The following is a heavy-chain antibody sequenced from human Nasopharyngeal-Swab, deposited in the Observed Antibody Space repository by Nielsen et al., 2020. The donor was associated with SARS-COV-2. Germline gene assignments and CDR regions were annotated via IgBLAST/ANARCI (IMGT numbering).Heavy chain of an antibody. D-gene: IGHD6-13*01. J-gene: IGHJ6*02. CDR3: AGPSWSSLIYGMDV. CDR1: GFTFSSYW. V-gene: IGHV3-30*03. CDR2: ISYDGSNK. Sequence: GESLKISCAASGFTFSSYWMHWVRQAPGKGLEWVAVISYDGSNKYYADSVKGRFTISRDNSKNTLYLQMNSLRAEDTAVYYCAGPSWSSLIYGMDVWGQGTTVTVSS.